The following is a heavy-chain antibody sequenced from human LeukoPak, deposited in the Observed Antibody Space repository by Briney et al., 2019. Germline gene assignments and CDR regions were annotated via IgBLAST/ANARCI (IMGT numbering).Heavy chain of an antibody. D-gene: IGHD2-8*02. V-gene: IGHV3-30*03. Sequence: GGSLRLSCAVSGFTFSDYGMHWVRQAPGKGLEWVTKILYDGSARYYAASVQGRFSISRDNSRNTLYLEMSSLRPEDTAVYYCVRPPVETGDYYGYWGQGTQVTVSS. J-gene: IGHJ4*02. CDR2: ILYDGSAR. CDR1: GFTFSDYG. CDR3: VRPPVETGDYYGY.